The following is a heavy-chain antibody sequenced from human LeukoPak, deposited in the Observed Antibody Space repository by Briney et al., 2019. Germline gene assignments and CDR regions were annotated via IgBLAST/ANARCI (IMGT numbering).Heavy chain of an antibody. CDR1: GFTFSSYG. Sequence: GGSLRLSCAASGFTFSSYGMHWVRQAPGKGLEWVAVIWYDGSNKYYADSVKGRFTISRDNSKNTLYLQMNSLRAEDTVVYYCAREGDGYNSEGAFDYWGQGTLVTVSS. V-gene: IGHV3-33*01. CDR2: IWYDGSNK. CDR3: AREGDGYNSEGAFDY. J-gene: IGHJ4*02. D-gene: IGHD5-24*01.